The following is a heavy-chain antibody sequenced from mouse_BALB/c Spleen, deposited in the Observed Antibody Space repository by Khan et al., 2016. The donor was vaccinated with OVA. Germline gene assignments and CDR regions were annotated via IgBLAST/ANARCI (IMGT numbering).Heavy chain of an antibody. D-gene: IGHD1-1*01. CDR3: ARKNYYGYAMDY. V-gene: IGHV3-2*02. CDR2: ISYGGST. CDR1: GYSITSDYA. Sequence: EVQLVESGPGLVKPSQSLSLTCTVTGYSITSDYAWDWIRQFPGNKLEWMVYISYGGSTSYNPSLKSRISITRDTSKNQFFLQLNSVTTEDTATYYCARKNYYGYAMDYWGQGTSVTVSS. J-gene: IGHJ4*01.